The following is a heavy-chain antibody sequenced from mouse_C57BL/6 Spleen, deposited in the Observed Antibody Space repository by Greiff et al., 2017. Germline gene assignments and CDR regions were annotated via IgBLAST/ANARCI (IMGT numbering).Heavy chain of an antibody. CDR1: GYAFSSSW. J-gene: IGHJ2*01. D-gene: IGHD1-1*01. V-gene: IGHV1-82*01. CDR2: IYPGDGDT. CDR3: ARHITTVVADY. Sequence: LVESGPELVKPGASVKISCKASGYAFSSSWMNWVKQRPGKGLEWIGRIYPGDGDTNYNGKFKGKATLTADKSSSTAYMQLSSLTSEDSAVYFCARHITTVVADYWGQGTTLTVSS.